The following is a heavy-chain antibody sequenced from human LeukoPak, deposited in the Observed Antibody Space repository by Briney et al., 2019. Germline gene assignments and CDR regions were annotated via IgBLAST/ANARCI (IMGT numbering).Heavy chain of an antibody. CDR2: INPSGGSP. J-gene: IGHJ4*02. D-gene: IGHD2-21*02. Sequence: ASVKVSCKASGYIFTGYSMHWVRQAPGQGLEWMGIINPSGGSPGYAQRFQGRLIMTRDTSTSTVYMELSSLRYEDTAVYYCARDDSTFCGGDCFSNYCDHWGQGTLITVSS. CDR3: ARDDSTFCGGDCFSNYCDH. CDR1: GYIFTGYS. V-gene: IGHV1-46*01.